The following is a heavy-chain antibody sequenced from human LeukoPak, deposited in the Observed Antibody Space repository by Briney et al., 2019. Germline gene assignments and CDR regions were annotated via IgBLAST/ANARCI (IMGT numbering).Heavy chain of an antibody. Sequence: GGSLRLSCAASGFTFSGSAMHRVRQASGKGLEWVGRIRSKANSYATAYAASVKGRFTISRDDSKNTAYLQMNSLKTEDTAVYYCTSSGYSYGVDTMDYWGQGTLVTVSS. J-gene: IGHJ4*02. CDR1: GFTFSGSA. V-gene: IGHV3-73*01. CDR3: TSSGYSYGVDTMDY. CDR2: IRSKANSYAT. D-gene: IGHD5-18*01.